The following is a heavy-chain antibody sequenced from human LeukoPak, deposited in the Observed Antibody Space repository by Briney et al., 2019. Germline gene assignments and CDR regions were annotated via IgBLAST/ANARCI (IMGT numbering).Heavy chain of an antibody. CDR2: IYYSGST. CDR3: ARDSPRYSEAFDY. CDR1: GGSISSSSYY. J-gene: IGHJ4*02. V-gene: IGHV4-39*07. D-gene: IGHD1-1*01. Sequence: SETLSLTCTVSGGSISSSSYYWGWIRQPPGKGLEWIGSIYYSGSTYYNPSLKSRDTISVDTSKNQFSLKLSAVTAADTAVYYCARDSPRYSEAFDYWGQGTLVTVSS.